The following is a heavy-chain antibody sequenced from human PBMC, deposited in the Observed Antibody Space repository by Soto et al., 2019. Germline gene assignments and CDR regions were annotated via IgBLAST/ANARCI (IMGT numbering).Heavy chain of an antibody. J-gene: IGHJ4*02. Sequence: PSETLSLTCTVSGGSISSTNYYWGWIRQPPGKGLEWIGSIHYSGSTYYNPSLKSRVTISVDTSKNQFSLKLSSVTAADTAVYYCASGLYCGGDCYALDYWGQGTLVTVSS. V-gene: IGHV4-39*07. CDR2: IHYSGST. CDR1: GGSISSTNYY. D-gene: IGHD2-21*02. CDR3: ASGLYCGGDCYALDY.